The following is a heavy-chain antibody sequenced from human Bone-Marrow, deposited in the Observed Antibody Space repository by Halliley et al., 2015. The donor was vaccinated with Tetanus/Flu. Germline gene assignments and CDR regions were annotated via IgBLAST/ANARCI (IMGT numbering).Heavy chain of an antibody. CDR2: INWNSGSI. V-gene: IGHV3-9*01. D-gene: IGHD2-15*01. J-gene: IGHJ4*02. CDR3: AKDTRRYCSGGGCHPDFDH. CDR1: GFTFDDYA. Sequence: SLRLSCVASGFTFDDYAMHWVRQAPGKGLEWVSGINWNSGSINYADSVKGRLTISRDNAKNSLYLQMDSLRTEDTALYYCAKDTRRYCSGGGCHPDFDHWGQGTRVAVSS.